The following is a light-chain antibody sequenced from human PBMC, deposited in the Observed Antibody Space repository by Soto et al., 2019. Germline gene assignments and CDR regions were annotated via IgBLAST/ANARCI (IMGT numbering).Light chain of an antibody. Sequence: QSVLTQPASVSGSPGQSITISCTGTSSDVGAYNYVSWYQQHPGKAPKLMIYEVINRPSGVSNRFSGSKSGNTASLTISGLQAEDEADYYCCSYTSSSTVVFGGGTKLTVL. J-gene: IGLJ2*01. CDR1: SSDVGAYNY. CDR2: EVI. V-gene: IGLV2-14*01. CDR3: CSYTSSSTVV.